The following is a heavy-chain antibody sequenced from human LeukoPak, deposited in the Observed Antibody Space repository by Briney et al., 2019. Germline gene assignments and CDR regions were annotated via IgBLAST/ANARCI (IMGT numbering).Heavy chain of an antibody. V-gene: IGHV3-9*01. J-gene: IGHJ4*02. D-gene: IGHD3-10*01. CDR2: ISWNSGSI. Sequence: PGGSLRLSCAASGFTFDDYAMHWVRQAPGKGLEWVSGISWNSGSIGYADSVKGRFTISRDNAKNSLYLQMNSLRAEDTAVYYCAKDGVVRGVPVDYWGQGTLVTVSS. CDR1: GFTFDDYA. CDR3: AKDGVVRGVPVDY.